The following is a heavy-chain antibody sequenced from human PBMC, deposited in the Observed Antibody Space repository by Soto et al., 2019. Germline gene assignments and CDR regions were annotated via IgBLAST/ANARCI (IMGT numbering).Heavy chain of an antibody. V-gene: IGHV1-69*13. J-gene: IGHJ6*02. CDR3: ARVAKPKVYYYYGMDV. CDR2: IIPIFGTA. CDR1: GCTLRSHA. Sequence: GASVKVSCKASGCTLRSHAISWVLQAPGQGLEWMGGIIPIFGTANYAQKFQGRVTITADESTSTAYMELSSLRSEDTAVYYCARVAKPKVYYYYGMDVWGQGTTVTVSS.